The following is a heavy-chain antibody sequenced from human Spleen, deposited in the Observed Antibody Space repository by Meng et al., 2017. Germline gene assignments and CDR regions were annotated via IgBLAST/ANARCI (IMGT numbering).Heavy chain of an antibody. D-gene: IGHD6-19*01. Sequence: QVQLQESGPGLVKPSETLSLTCTVSGGSIRSTSNYWDWIRQPPGTRLEWIGEIYHSGSTNYNPSLKSRVTISLDRSKTQFSLTVNSVTAADTAVYYCARGSFTSGWGIWGQGTLVTVYS. CDR1: GGSIRSTSNY. CDR3: ARGSFTSGWGI. V-gene: IGHV4-39*07. CDR2: IYHSGST. J-gene: IGHJ4*02.